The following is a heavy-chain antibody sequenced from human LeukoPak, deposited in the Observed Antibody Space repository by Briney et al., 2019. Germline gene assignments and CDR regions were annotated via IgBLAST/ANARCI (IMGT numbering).Heavy chain of an antibody. J-gene: IGHJ5*02. CDR1: GFTFSSYA. Sequence: GRPLRLSCAASGFTFSSYAMHWVRQASGKGLEWVGRIRSQSYSYATAYAASVKGRFTIYRDDSKNTAYLQMNSLKIEDTAVYYCARPRQMGLLWSGGNWFDPWGKGTLVTVSS. D-gene: IGHD3-10*01. CDR2: IRSQSYSYAT. V-gene: IGHV3-73*01. CDR3: ARPRQMGLLWSGGNWFDP.